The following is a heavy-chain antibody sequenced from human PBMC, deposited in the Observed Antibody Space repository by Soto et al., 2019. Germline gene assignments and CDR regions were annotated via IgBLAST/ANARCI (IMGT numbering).Heavy chain of an antibody. D-gene: IGHD2-21*02. CDR1: GGTFSSYA. CDR3: ARDQCGGDCYSIYYYYGMDV. V-gene: IGHV1-69*01. Sequence: QVQLVQSGAEVKKPGSSVKVSCKASGGTFSSYAISWVRQAPGQGLEWMGGIIPIFGTANYAQKFQGRVTITADESTSTAYMELSSLRSEDTAVYYCARDQCGGDCYSIYYYYGMDVWGHGTTVTVSS. CDR2: IIPIFGTA. J-gene: IGHJ6*02.